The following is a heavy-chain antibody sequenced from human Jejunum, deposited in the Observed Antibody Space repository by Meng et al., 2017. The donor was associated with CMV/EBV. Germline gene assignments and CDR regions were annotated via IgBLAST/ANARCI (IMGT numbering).Heavy chain of an antibody. V-gene: IGHV3-66*01. CDR2: IYNDENHGTT. CDR3: VRDPFQPWAY. CDR1: GFTVSNDF. D-gene: IGHD1-14*01. Sequence: EVHLVESGXGLVQPXGSLRLSCAASGFTVSNDFISWVRQAPGKGLEWVSVIYNDENHGTTYYADSVKGRFTVSRDSSKNTVYLQMSSLGAEDTAIYYCVRDPFQPWAYWGHGTLVTVSS. J-gene: IGHJ4*03.